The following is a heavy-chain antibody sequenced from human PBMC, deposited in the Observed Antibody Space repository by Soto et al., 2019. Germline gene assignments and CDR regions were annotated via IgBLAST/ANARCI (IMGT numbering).Heavy chain of an antibody. CDR1: GSSLSSNIAA. CDR2: TYYRSKWYN. CDR3: ATAIAVAGTYYYYGMDV. V-gene: IGHV6-1*01. J-gene: IGHJ6*01. D-gene: IGHD6-19*01. Sequence: SQTPSLTCAISGSSLSSNIAAWNSIRQSPSRGLEWLGRTYYRSKWYNDYAVSVKSRITINPDTSKNQFSLQLNSVTPEDTAVYYCATAIAVAGTYYYYGMDVWGQGTTVTVSS.